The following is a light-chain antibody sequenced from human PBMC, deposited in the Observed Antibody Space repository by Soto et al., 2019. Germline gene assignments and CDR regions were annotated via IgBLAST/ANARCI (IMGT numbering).Light chain of an antibody. CDR2: GPS. J-gene: IGKJ2*01. CDR1: QSVSRRY. CDR3: LQYDTSPPRYT. V-gene: IGKV3-20*01. Sequence: EVVLTQSPGTLSLSPGERATLSCRASQSVSRRYLAWYQQKPGQAPRLLIFGPSSRATGIPDRFSGSGSGTDFTLPFSRLEPEDFALYYCLQYDTSPPRYTFGQGTKLEIK.